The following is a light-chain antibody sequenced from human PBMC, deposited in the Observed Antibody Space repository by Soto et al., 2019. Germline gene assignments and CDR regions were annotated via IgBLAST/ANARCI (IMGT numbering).Light chain of an antibody. CDR2: DAS. J-gene: IGKJ2*01. V-gene: IGKV3-11*01. CDR3: QQRSNWPLYT. CDR1: QSVSSY. Sequence: EIVLTKSPATLSLSPGERATLSCRASQSVSSYLAWYQQKPGQAPRLLIYDASNRATGIPARFSGSGSGTDFPLTISSLAPEDFAVYYFQQRSNWPLYTFGQGTKLEIK.